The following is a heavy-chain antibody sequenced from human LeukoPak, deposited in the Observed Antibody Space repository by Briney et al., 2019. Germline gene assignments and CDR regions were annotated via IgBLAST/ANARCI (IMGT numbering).Heavy chain of an antibody. CDR3: ASPIIAAAENAFDI. J-gene: IGHJ3*02. CDR1: GFTFSSYS. CDR2: ISSSSSYI. V-gene: IGHV3-21*01. D-gene: IGHD6-13*01. Sequence: GGSLRLSCAASGFTFSSYSMNWVRQAPGKGLEWVSSISSSSSYIYYADSVKGRFTISRDNAKNSLYLQMNSLRAEDTAVYYYASPIIAAAENAFDIWGQGTMVTVSS.